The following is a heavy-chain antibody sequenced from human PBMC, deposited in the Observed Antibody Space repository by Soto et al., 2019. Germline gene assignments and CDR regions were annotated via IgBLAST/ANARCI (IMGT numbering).Heavy chain of an antibody. D-gene: IGHD1-26*01. CDR1: GASVSSDQYY. J-gene: IGHJ5*02. CDR2: IYDSTIT. Sequence: QVQLQESGPGLVKPSETLSLTCTVSGASVSSDQYYWTWVRQPPGKGLEWIGYIYDSTITNYNPSLKIQVTMSIDTSKNHFPLRLTSVTAADTAVYYCASKDATNSFLTWFDPWGQGTQVTVSS. CDR3: ASKDATNSFLTWFDP. V-gene: IGHV4-61*01.